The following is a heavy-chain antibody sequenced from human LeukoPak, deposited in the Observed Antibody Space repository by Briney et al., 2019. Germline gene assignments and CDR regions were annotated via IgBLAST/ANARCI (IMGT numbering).Heavy chain of an antibody. CDR1: RDSINTGNYY. CDR2: IHYSGST. CDR3: ARLPLWFGELFPDY. J-gene: IGHJ4*02. Sequence: PSETLSLTCTVSRDSINTGNYYWRWIRQPPGKGLEWLGFIHYSGSTDYNPSLKSRVSISVDTSKNQFSLQLSSVTAADTAVYYCARLPLWFGELFPDYWGQGTLVTVSS. V-gene: IGHV4-30-4*01. D-gene: IGHD3-10*01.